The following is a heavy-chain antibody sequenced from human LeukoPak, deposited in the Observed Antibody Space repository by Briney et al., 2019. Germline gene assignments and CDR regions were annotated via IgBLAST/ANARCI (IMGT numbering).Heavy chain of an antibody. V-gene: IGHV4-34*01. Sequence: SETLSLTCAVYGGSFSGYYWSWIRQPPGKGLEWIGEINHSGSTNYNPSLKSRVTISVDTSKNQFSLKLSSVTAADTAVYYCARLLYYYGSGGDYWGQGTLVTVSS. CDR2: INHSGST. D-gene: IGHD3-10*01. J-gene: IGHJ4*02. CDR3: ARLLYYYGSGGDY. CDR1: GGSFSGYY.